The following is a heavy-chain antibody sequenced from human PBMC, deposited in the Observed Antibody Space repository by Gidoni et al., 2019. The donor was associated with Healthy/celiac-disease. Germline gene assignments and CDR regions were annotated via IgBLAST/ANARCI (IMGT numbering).Heavy chain of an antibody. J-gene: IGHJ5*02. D-gene: IGHD2-2*01. V-gene: IGHV4-4*07. CDR1: GGSISSYY. CDR2: IYTSGST. Sequence: QVQLQESGPGLVKPSETLSLTCTVSGGSISSYYWSWIRQPAGKGLEWIGRIYTSGSTNYNPSLKSRVTMSVDTSKNQFSLKLSSVTAADTAVYYCARDLGLPAARAGIDWFDPWGQGTLVTVSS. CDR3: ARDLGLPAARAGIDWFDP.